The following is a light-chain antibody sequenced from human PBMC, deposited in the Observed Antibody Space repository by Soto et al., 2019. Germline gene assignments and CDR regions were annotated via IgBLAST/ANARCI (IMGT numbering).Light chain of an antibody. Sequence: QSALTQPPSASGSPGQSVTISCTGTFNDVGGYNYVSWYQQHPGKAPKVIIYEVYKRPSGVPDRFSGSKSGKTASLTVSGLQADDEADYYCAAWDDSLNGYVVFGGGTKLTVL. CDR3: AAWDDSLNGYVV. CDR2: EVY. CDR1: FNDVGGYNY. V-gene: IGLV2-8*01. J-gene: IGLJ2*01.